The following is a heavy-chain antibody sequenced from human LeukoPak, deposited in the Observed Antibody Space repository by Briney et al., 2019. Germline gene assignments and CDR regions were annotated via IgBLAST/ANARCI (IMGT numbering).Heavy chain of an antibody. CDR2: IIPTFGTA. D-gene: IGHD3-22*01. V-gene: IGHV1-69*01. Sequence: GASVKVSCKASGGTLSSYAISWVRQAPGQGLEWMGGIIPTFGTANYAQKFQGRVTITADESTSTAYMELSSLRSEDTAVYYCARASSGLNMIVVVKGAFDIWGQGTMVTVSS. CDR1: GGTLSSYA. J-gene: IGHJ3*02. CDR3: ARASSGLNMIVVVKGAFDI.